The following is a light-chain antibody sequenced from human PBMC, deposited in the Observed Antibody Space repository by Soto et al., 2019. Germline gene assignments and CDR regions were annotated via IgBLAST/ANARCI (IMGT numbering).Light chain of an antibody. CDR2: ASS. Sequence: IQMTQSPSSLSASVGDRVTIACRASLGIRNALAWYQQRPGKAPTLLIYASSNLQAGVPSRFRGSGSGAEFTLTISSLQPEDSATYYCLQDYTYPRTFGQGTKVEI. CDR1: LGIRNA. CDR3: LQDYTYPRT. V-gene: IGKV1-6*01. J-gene: IGKJ1*01.